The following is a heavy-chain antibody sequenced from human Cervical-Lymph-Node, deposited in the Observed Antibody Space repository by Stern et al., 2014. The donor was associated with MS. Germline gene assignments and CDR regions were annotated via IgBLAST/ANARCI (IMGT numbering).Heavy chain of an antibody. J-gene: IGHJ4*02. CDR2: ILPMFGTP. D-gene: IGHD2-8*01. CDR3: ASIMDTPLASDY. CDR1: GGTFSSYG. Sequence: QVQLVQSGAEVKKPGSSVKVSCKASGGTFSSYGISWVRQAPGQGLEWMGGILPMFGTPNYAQKFQGRVKIIADESRSTSSMELSSLRSEDTAVYYCASIMDTPLASDYWGQGTLVTVSS. V-gene: IGHV1-69*12.